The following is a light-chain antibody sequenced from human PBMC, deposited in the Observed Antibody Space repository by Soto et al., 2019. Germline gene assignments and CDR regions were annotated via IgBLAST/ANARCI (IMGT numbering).Light chain of an antibody. Sequence: DIQMTQSPSSLSASVGDRVTITCQASQSISSYLNWYQQKPGKAPKLLIYAASSLESGVPSRFSGSGSGTDFTLTISSLQPEDIATYYCQQSYSLPTFGQGTRLEIK. CDR3: QQSYSLPT. CDR2: AAS. CDR1: QSISSY. V-gene: IGKV1-39*01. J-gene: IGKJ5*01.